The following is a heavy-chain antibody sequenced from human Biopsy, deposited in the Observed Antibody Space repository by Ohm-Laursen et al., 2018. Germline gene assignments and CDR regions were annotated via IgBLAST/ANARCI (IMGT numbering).Heavy chain of an antibody. J-gene: IGHJ4*02. V-gene: IGHV4-59*08. CDR2: IDYRGST. D-gene: IGHD6-19*01. CDR1: RDSISNYY. CDR3: ATTTIDTSGWFGNYFDS. Sequence: GTLSLTCTVSRDSISNYYWTWIRQPPGKGLEWIGYIDYRGSTKYNPSLRSRVTMSIDTSRNQFSLKLSSVTAADTAVYYCATTTIDTSGWFGNYFDSWGQGTLVTVSA.